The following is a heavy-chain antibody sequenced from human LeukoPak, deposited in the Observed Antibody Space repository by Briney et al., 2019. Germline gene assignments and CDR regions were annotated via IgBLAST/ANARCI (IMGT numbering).Heavy chain of an antibody. CDR1: GYTFTSYG. D-gene: IGHD2-2*01. J-gene: IGHJ4*02. V-gene: IGHV1-18*01. CDR2: ISAYNGNT. CDR3: ARDLGDIVVVPAADYFDY. Sequence: ASVKVSCKASGYTFTSYGISWVRQAPGQGLEGMGWISAYNGNTNYAQKLQGRVTMTTDTSTSTAYMELRSLRSDDTAVYYCARDLGDIVVVPAADYFDYWGQGTLVTVSS.